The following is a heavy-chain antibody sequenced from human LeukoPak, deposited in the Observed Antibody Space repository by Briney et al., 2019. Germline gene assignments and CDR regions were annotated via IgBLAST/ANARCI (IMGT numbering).Heavy chain of an antibody. CDR2: ISGSGSVV. V-gene: IGHV3-48*03. Sequence: PGGSLRLSCAASGFTFSTYEMNWVRQAPGKGREGVSYISGSGSVVYYADAVKGRFTISSDNAKNSLFLQMNSLRVEDTAVYYCARDLRIISVDYWGQGTLVTVSS. CDR1: GFTFSTYE. J-gene: IGHJ4*02. D-gene: IGHD3-10*01. CDR3: ARDLRIISVDY.